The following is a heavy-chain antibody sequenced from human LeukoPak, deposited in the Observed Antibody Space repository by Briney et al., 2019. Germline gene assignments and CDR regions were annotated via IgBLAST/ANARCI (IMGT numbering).Heavy chain of an antibody. CDR2: ISWNSGSI. V-gene: IGHV3-9*01. D-gene: IGHD6-19*01. CDR1: GFTFDDYA. Sequence: GGSLRLSCAASGFTFDDYAMHWVRQAPGKGLEWVSGISWNSGSIGYADSVKGRFTISRDNAKNSLYLQMSSLRAEDTALYYCAKDMEAVAVYHFDYWGQGTLVTVSS. CDR3: AKDMEAVAVYHFDY. J-gene: IGHJ4*02.